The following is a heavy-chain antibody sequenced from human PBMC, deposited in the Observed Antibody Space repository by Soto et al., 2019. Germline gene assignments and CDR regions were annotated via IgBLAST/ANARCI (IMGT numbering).Heavy chain of an antibody. V-gene: IGHV1-18*01. J-gene: IGHJ5*02. CDR1: GYTFIRYN. CDR3: ARGHGISVAGNWRSPWFAP. Sequence: QVQLLPSGAEVKRPGASVRVSFKASGYTFIRYNLTWVRQAPGQGLAWMGWISASNSNTNYARKLQDRVTMTTDTSTSTAYMELRSLRSDETAVYYCARGHGISVAGNWRSPWFAPWGQGTLVTVSS. CDR2: ISASNSNT. D-gene: IGHD6-19*01.